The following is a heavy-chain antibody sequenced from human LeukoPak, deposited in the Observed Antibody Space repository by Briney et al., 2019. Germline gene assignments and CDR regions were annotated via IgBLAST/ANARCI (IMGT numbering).Heavy chain of an antibody. D-gene: IGHD6-6*01. J-gene: IGHJ4*02. CDR2: ISSSSSTT. CDR3: ARADSIAARPFDY. Sequence: ERVSSISSSSSTTSHADSVKGPFTISRDNAKNSLYLQMTSLRAEDTAVYYCARADSIAARPFDYWGQGTLVTVSS. V-gene: IGHV3-21*01.